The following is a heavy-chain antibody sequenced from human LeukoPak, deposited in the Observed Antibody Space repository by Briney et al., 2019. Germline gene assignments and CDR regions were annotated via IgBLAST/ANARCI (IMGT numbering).Heavy chain of an antibody. J-gene: IGHJ4*02. CDR1: GFTFSRYD. D-gene: IGHD6-13*01. V-gene: IGHV3-53*01. CDR3: ARSDGIATAGPFDY. Sequence: GRSLRLSCAASGFTFSRYDMYWVRQAPGKGLEWVSVIYGGGSTYYADSVKGRFTISRDNSKNTLYLQMNTLRAEDTAVYYCARSDGIATAGPFDYWGQGTLVTVS. CDR2: IYGGGST.